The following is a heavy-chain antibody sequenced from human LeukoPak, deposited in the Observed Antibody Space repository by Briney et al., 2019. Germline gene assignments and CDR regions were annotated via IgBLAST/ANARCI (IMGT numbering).Heavy chain of an antibody. CDR1: GFTFSNYG. D-gene: IGHD6-19*01. V-gene: IGHV3-30-3*01. CDR3: ARDLSGWYSFGY. J-gene: IGHJ4*02. CDR2: ISYDGSNK. Sequence: QPGRSLRLSCAASGFTFSNYGMHWVRQAPGKGLEWVAVISYDGSNKYYGDSVKGRFTISRDNSKNTVYLQMNSLRAEDTAVYYCARDLSGWYSFGYWGQGTPVTVSS.